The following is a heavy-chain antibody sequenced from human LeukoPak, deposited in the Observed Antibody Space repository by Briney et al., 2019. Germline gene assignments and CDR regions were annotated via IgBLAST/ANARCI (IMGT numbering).Heavy chain of an antibody. Sequence: GESLKISCKGSGYSFPTYWIGWVRQMPGKGLEWMGIIYPGDSDTRYSPSFQGQVTISADKSISTAYLQWSSLKASDTAMYYCARQASDGYNPQWVDYWGQGTLVTVSS. CDR2: IYPGDSDT. V-gene: IGHV5-51*01. CDR3: ARQASDGYNPQWVDY. J-gene: IGHJ4*02. D-gene: IGHD5-24*01. CDR1: GYSFPTYW.